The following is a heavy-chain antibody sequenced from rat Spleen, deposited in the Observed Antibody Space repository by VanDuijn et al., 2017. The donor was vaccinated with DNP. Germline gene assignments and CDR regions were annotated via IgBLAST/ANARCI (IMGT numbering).Heavy chain of an antibody. CDR2: IGFDGSST. CDR1: GFTFSKYG. CDR3: IARIYGGFSY. D-gene: IGHD1-11*01. V-gene: IGHV5-22*01. Sequence: EVQLVESGGGLVQPGRSLKLSCAASGFTFSKYGMAWVRQAPKKGLDWVTSIGFDGSSTYYGDSVKGRFTISRHNEKSTLYLQMDSLRSEDTATYYCIARIYGGFSYWGQGVMVTVSS. J-gene: IGHJ2*01.